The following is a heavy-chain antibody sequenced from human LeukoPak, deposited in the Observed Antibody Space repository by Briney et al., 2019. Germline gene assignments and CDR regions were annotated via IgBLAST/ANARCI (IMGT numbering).Heavy chain of an antibody. CDR2: IIPILGIA. Sequence: GASVKVSCKASGGTFSSYAISWVRQAPGQGLEWMGRIIPILGIANYAQKFQGRVTITADKFTSTAYMELSSLRSEDTAVYYCARSTYGGNDYWGQGTLVTVSS. J-gene: IGHJ4*02. CDR3: ARSTYGGNDY. CDR1: GGTFSSYA. V-gene: IGHV1-69*04. D-gene: IGHD4-23*01.